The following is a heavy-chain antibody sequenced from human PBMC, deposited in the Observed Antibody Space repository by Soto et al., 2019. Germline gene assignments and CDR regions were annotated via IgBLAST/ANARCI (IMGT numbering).Heavy chain of an antibody. D-gene: IGHD3-10*01. CDR3: ARESYGSGSYDGMDV. CDR1: GESVSTNTAT. J-gene: IGHJ6*02. CDR2: TYYRSKWYN. Sequence: PSQTLSLTCDISGESVSTNTATWDWIRQSPSRGLEWLGRTYYRSKWYNDYAVSVKSRIDINPDTSKNQFSLQLNSVSPEDTAMYYCARESYGSGSYDGMDVWGQGTTVTVSS. V-gene: IGHV6-1*01.